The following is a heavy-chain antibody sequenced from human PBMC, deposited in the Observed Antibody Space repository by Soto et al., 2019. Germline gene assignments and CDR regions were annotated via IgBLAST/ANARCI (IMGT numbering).Heavy chain of an antibody. D-gene: IGHD2-15*01. CDR1: GYTFTSYG. CDR3: ARPANYCSGGSCYVYYYYMDV. CDR2: ISAYNGNT. V-gene: IGHV1-18*01. J-gene: IGHJ6*03. Sequence: EASVKVSCKASGYTFTSYGISWVRQAPGQGLEWIGWISAYNGNTNYAQKLKSRVTMTTDTSTSTAYMEPRSLRSDDTAVYYCARPANYCSGGSCYVYYYYMDVWGKGTTVTVSS.